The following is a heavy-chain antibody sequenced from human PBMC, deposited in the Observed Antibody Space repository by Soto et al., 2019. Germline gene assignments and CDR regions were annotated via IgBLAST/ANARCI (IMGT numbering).Heavy chain of an antibody. J-gene: IGHJ6*01. Sequence: PGGSLRLSCAASGFTFSSYAMSWVRQAPGKGLEWVSAISGSGGSTYYADSVKGRFTISRDNSKNTLYLQMNSLRAEDTAVYYCATLRGYSGYYRFSQRYGLSVRAQGTTVPVSA. CDR2: ISGSGGST. D-gene: IGHD5-12*01. CDR1: GFTFSSYA. V-gene: IGHV3-23*01. CDR3: ATLRGYSGYYRFSQRYGLSV.